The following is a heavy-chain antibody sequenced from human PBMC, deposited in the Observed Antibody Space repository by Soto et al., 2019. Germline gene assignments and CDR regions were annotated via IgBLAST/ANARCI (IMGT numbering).Heavy chain of an antibody. Sequence: GGSLRLSCAASGFTFSSYGMHWVRQAPGKGLEWVAVIWYDGSNKYYADSVKGRFTISRDNSKNTLYLQMNSLRAEDTAVYYCAREGGGPNLEWLLPNYYYYYMDVWGKGTTVTVSS. D-gene: IGHD3-3*01. V-gene: IGHV3-33*01. J-gene: IGHJ6*03. CDR3: AREGGGPNLEWLLPNYYYYYMDV. CDR1: GFTFSSYG. CDR2: IWYDGSNK.